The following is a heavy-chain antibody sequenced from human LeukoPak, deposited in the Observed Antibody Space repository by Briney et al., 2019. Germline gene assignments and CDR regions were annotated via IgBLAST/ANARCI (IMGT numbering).Heavy chain of an antibody. CDR1: GGSISSGGYS. J-gene: IGHJ2*01. CDR2: IYHSGST. D-gene: IGHD3-10*01. Sequence: SQTLSLTCAVSGGSISSGGYSWRWIRQPPGKGLEWIGYIYHSGSTYYNPSLKSRVTISVDRSKNQFSLKLSSVTAADTAVYYCARVVVRSNWYFDLWGRGTLVTVSS. V-gene: IGHV4-30-2*01. CDR3: ARVVVRSNWYFDL.